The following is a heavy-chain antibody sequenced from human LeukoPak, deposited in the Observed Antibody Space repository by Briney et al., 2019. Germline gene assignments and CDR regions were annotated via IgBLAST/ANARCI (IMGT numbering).Heavy chain of an antibody. D-gene: IGHD6-6*01. V-gene: IGHV4-4*02. Sequence: SGTLSLTCAVSGGSINTDNWWNWVRQPPGKGLEWIGQIYHSGSTIYNPSLQSRVTMSVDKSKNQFSLNLNSVTAADTAVYYCARGSWQLAEEVYWGQGTLVTVSS. CDR1: GGSINTDNW. CDR3: ARGSWQLAEEVY. J-gene: IGHJ4*02. CDR2: IYHSGST.